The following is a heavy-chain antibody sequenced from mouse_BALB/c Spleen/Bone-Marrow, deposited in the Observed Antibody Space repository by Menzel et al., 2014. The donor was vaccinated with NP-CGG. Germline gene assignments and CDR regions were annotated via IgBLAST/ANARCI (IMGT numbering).Heavy chain of an antibody. CDR2: INPNNGGT. CDR1: GYTFTDYN. J-gene: IGHJ1*01. CDR3: ATIYDVLSYWYFDV. V-gene: IGHV1-18*01. D-gene: IGHD2-3*01. Sequence: VQLQQSGPELVKPGASVKIPCKASGYTFTDYNMDWVKQSHGKSLEWIGDINPNNGGTIYNQKFTGKATLTVDKSSSTAYMELRSLTSEDTAVYYCATIYDVLSYWYFDVWGAGTTVTVSS.